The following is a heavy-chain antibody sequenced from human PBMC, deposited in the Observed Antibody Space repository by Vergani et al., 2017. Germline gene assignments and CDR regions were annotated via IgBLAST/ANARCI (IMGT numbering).Heavy chain of an antibody. V-gene: IGHV3-30-3*01. Sequence: QVQLVESGGGVVQPGRSLRLSCAASGFTFSSYAMHWVRQAPGKGLEWVAVISYDGSNKYYADSVKGRFTISRDNSKNTLYLQMNSLRAEATAVYYCASSIAAAGTRVALDYWGQGTLVTVSS. CDR2: ISYDGSNK. CDR1: GFTFSSYA. CDR3: ASSIAAAGTRVALDY. D-gene: IGHD6-13*01. J-gene: IGHJ4*02.